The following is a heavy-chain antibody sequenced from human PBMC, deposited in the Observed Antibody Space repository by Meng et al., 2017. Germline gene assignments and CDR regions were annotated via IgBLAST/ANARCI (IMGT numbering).Heavy chain of an antibody. CDR1: GFTFSSYA. D-gene: IGHD3-10*01. CDR3: AKAQWFAELSLDY. J-gene: IGHJ4*02. Sequence: GESLKISCAASGFTFSSYAMSWVRQAPGKGLEWVSAISCNGDSTYYADSVKGRFTISRDNSKNTLYLQMNSLRAEDTAVYYYAKAQWFAELSLDYWGQGTLVTVSS. CDR2: ISCNGDST. V-gene: IGHV3-23*01.